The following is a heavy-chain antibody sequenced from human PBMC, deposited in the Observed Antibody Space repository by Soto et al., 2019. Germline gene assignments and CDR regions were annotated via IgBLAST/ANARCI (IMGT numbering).Heavy chain of an antibody. CDR1: GFTFNSYS. CDR2: ISSANAYI. J-gene: IGHJ6*02. V-gene: IGHV3-21*01. D-gene: IGHD1-20*01. Sequence: PGGSLRLSCVASGFTFNSYSMNWVRQAPGKGLEWVSSISSANAYIYYADSVKGRFTISRDNARNSLYLQMNSLRAEDTAVYYCARDRITPYYYGMDVWGQGTTVTVSS. CDR3: ARDRITPYYYGMDV.